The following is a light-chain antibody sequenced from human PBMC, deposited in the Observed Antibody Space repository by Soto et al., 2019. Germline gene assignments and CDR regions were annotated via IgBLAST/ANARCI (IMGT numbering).Light chain of an antibody. CDR2: EVS. CDR3: SSHKSSTAYV. CDR1: SSDVGGYNY. J-gene: IGLJ1*01. Sequence: QSALTQPASVSGSPGQSITISCTGTSSDVGGYNYVSWYQLHPGKAPKLMVYEVSNRPSGVSNRFSGSKSGNTASLTISGLQAEDEADYYCSSHKSSTAYVFGTGTKVTVL. V-gene: IGLV2-14*01.